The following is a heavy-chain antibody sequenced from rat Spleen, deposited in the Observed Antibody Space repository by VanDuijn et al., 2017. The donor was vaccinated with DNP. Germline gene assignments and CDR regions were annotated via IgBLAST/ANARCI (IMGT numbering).Heavy chain of an antibody. CDR3: ARKSFKGWFFDF. CDR1: GFNFNDCW. J-gene: IGHJ1*01. V-gene: IGHV4-2*01. D-gene: IGHD1-3*01. Sequence: EVKLVESGGGLVQPGRSLKLSCAASGFNFNDCWLGWVRQAPGKGLEWIGEINKDSSTTNSSPSLRERFTISRDNAQNSLYLQMSKVGSDETAIYYCARKSFKGWFFDFWGPGTMVTVSS. CDR2: INKDSSTT.